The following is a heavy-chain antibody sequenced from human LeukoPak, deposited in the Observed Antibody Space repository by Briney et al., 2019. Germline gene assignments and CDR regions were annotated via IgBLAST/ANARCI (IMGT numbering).Heavy chain of an antibody. D-gene: IGHD3-22*01. J-gene: IGHJ4*02. CDR1: GYTLTDYY. CDR3: ARVGYYESSGYYEY. V-gene: IGHV1-2*06. CDR2: INPNSGGT. Sequence: ASVKVSCKASGYTLTDYYMHWVRQAPGQGLEWMGRINPNSGGTNYAQKFQGRVTMARDTSISTVYMELSRLRSDDTAVYYCARVGYYESSGYYEYWGQGTLVTVSS.